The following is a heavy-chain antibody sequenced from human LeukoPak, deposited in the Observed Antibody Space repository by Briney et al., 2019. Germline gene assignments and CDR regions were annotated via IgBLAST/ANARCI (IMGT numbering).Heavy chain of an antibody. CDR3: AKGNARLTGYYSDY. Sequence: AGGSLRLSCAASGFTFSSYAMSWVRQAPGKGLEWVSAISGSGGSTYYADSVKGRFTISRDNSKNTLYLQMNSLRAEDTAVHYCAKGNARLTGYYSDYWGQGTLVTVSS. CDR1: GFTFSSYA. J-gene: IGHJ4*02. D-gene: IGHD3-9*01. CDR2: ISGSGGST. V-gene: IGHV3-23*01.